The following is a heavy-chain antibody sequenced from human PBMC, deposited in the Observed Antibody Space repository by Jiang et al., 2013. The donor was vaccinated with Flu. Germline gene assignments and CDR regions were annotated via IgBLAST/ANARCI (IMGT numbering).Heavy chain of an antibody. J-gene: IGHJ5*02. CDR2: IYYSGST. D-gene: IGHD3-3*01. CDR3: ARHPSRFSYPNWFDP. CDR1: GGSISSSSYY. V-gene: IGHV4-39*01. Sequence: SLTCTVSGGSISSSSYYWGWIRQPPGKGLEWIGSIYYSGSTYYNPSLKSRVTISVDTSKNQFSLKLSSVTAADTAVYYCARHPSRFSYPNWFDPWGQGTLVTVSS.